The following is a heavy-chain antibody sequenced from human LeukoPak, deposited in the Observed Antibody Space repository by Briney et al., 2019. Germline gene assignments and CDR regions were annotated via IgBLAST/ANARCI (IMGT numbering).Heavy chain of an antibody. J-gene: IGHJ5*02. Sequence: GGSLRLSCSASGFTFSNYAMHWVRQAPGKGLEYVSAISSNGDSTYYADSVKGRFIISRDNSKNSLSLHMSGLRAEDTAVYYCVKSASSYGANWFDPWGQGTLVTVSS. CDR1: GFTFSNYA. CDR2: ISSNGDST. V-gene: IGHV3-64D*09. CDR3: VKSASSYGANWFDP. D-gene: IGHD4/OR15-4a*01.